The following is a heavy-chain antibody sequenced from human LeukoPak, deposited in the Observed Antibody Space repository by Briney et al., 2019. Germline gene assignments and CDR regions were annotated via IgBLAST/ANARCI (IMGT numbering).Heavy chain of an antibody. CDR1: GFSSSSYG. D-gene: IGHD3-22*01. CDR2: ITGSGGNT. V-gene: IGHV3-23*01. J-gene: IGHJ4*02. Sequence: PGGSLRLSCAASGFSSSSYGMSWVRQGPGKGLEWVSTITGSGGNTDYADSVKGRFTISRDNSKNTLYLQMHSLRAEDTAVYYCAVGWYDSSGYGTFDYWGQGTLVTVSS. CDR3: AVGWYDSSGYGTFDY.